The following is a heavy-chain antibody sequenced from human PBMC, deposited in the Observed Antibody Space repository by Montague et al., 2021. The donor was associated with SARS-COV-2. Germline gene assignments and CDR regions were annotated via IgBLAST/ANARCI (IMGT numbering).Heavy chain of an antibody. Sequence: SETLSLTCTVSGGSIGNYYWNWIRQTPGTGLEWIGYIYYTGTTNYNPSLRGRVTISLNKANNQFSLRVKSVTPEDTAVYYCARIPVGSKYYFDFWGQGTLVTVSS. J-gene: IGHJ4*02. D-gene: IGHD2-2*01. CDR1: GGSIGNYY. V-gene: IGHV4-59*12. CDR3: ARIPVGSKYYFDF. CDR2: IYYTGTT.